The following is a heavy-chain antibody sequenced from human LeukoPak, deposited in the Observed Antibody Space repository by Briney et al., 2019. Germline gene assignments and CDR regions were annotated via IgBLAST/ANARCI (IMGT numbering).Heavy chain of an antibody. D-gene: IGHD3-10*01. V-gene: IGHV4-38-2*02. CDR3: ARANMVRGVGSFFDRNWFDP. Sequence: PSETLSLTCTVSGYSISSGYYWGWIRQPPGKGLGWTGSIDHSGSTYYNPSLKSRVTISVDTSKNKFSLKLSSVTAADTAVYDCARANMVRGVGSFFDRNWFDPWGQGTLVTVSS. CDR2: IDHSGST. CDR1: GYSISSGYY. J-gene: IGHJ5*02.